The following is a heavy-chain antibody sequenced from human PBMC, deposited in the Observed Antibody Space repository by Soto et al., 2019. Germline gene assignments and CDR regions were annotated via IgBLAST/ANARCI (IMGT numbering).Heavy chain of an antibody. CDR2: IYYSGST. Sequence: PSETLSHTCTVSGGSIISGGYYWSWIRKHPGKGLEWIGDIYYSGSTYYNPSLKSRVTISVDTSKNQFSLKLSSVTAADTAVYYCAREKKAMVGLDYWGQGTLVTVSS. J-gene: IGHJ4*02. CDR1: GGSIISGGYY. V-gene: IGHV4-31*03. D-gene: IGHD5-18*01. CDR3: AREKKAMVGLDY.